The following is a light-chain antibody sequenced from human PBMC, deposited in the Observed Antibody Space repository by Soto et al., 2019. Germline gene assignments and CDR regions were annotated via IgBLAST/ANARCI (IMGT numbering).Light chain of an antibody. CDR3: SSYAGSSTWV. CDR1: RINFGGYNL. Sequence: QSALTQPASVSGSPGQSITISCTGPRINFGGYNLVSWYQQHPGKAPKLWFYEGNRRPSGVPDRFSGSKSGNTASLTISGLQAEDEADYCCSSYAGSSTWVFGGGTKLTVL. V-gene: IGLV2-23*01. J-gene: IGLJ2*01. CDR2: EGN.